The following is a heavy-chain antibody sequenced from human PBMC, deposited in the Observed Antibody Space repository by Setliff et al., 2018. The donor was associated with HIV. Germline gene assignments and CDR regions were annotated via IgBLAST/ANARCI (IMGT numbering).Heavy chain of an antibody. Sequence: GASVKVSCKASGYTFTSYAMHWVRQAPGQRLEWMGWINAGNGNTKYSQKFQGRVTITRDTSASTAYMELSSLRSEDTAVYYCARDRTPIYGSETDDAFDIWGQGTMVTVSS. CDR2: INAGNGNT. V-gene: IGHV1-3*01. CDR3: ARDRTPIYGSETDDAFDI. CDR1: GYTFTSYA. D-gene: IGHD3-10*01. J-gene: IGHJ3*02.